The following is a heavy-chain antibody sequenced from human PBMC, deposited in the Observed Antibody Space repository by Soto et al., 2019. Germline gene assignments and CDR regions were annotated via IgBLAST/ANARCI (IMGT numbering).Heavy chain of an antibody. D-gene: IGHD3-9*01. CDR2: ISGSGGST. CDR3: AKDNVLRYFDWLLTATFDY. CDR1: GFTFSSYA. Sequence: GGSLRLSCAASGFTFSSYAMSWVRQAPGRGLEWVSAISGSGGSTYYADSVKGRFTISRDNSKNTPYLQMNSLRAEDTAVYYCAKDNVLRYFDWLLTATFDYWGQGTLVTVSS. J-gene: IGHJ4*02. V-gene: IGHV3-23*01.